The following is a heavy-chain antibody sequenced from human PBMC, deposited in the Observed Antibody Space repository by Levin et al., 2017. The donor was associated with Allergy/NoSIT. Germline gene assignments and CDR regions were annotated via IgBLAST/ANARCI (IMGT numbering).Heavy chain of an antibody. Sequence: LSLTCAASGFTFSSYAMSWVRQAPGKGLEWVSAISGSGGSTYYADSVKGRFTISRDNSKNTLYLQMNSLRAEDTAVYYCAKVKYYGSGSYEYYFDYWGQGTLVTVSS. CDR2: ISGSGGST. J-gene: IGHJ4*02. D-gene: IGHD3-10*01. CDR1: GFTFSSYA. V-gene: IGHV3-23*01. CDR3: AKVKYYGSGSYEYYFDY.